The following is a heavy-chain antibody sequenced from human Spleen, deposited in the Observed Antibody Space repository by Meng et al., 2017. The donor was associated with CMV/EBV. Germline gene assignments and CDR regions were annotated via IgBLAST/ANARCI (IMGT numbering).Heavy chain of an antibody. CDR3: ARPGLAVAGTRWFDT. V-gene: IGHV3-23*01. CDR2: IGSTGIDT. Sequence: GESLKISCAASGFTFNNYAMSWVRQAPGKGLEWVSGIGSTGIDTHNADSVKGRFTISRDNSKNTLYLQMNSLRGEDTALYYCARPGLAVAGTRWFDTWGQGTLVTVSS. D-gene: IGHD6-19*01. J-gene: IGHJ5*02. CDR1: GFTFNNYA.